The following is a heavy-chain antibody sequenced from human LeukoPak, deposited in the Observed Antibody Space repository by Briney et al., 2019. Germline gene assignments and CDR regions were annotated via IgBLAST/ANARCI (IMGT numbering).Heavy chain of an antibody. CDR3: ARGTTYFDY. V-gene: IGHV4-39*01. Sequence: SETLSLTCTVSGGSISSSSYYWGWIRQPPGKGLEWIGSIYYSGSTYYNPSLKSRVTISVDTSKNQFSLKLSSVTAADTAVYYCARGTTYFDYWGQGTLVTVSS. CDR2: IYYSGST. J-gene: IGHJ4*02. CDR1: GGSISSSSYY. D-gene: IGHD1/OR15-1a*01.